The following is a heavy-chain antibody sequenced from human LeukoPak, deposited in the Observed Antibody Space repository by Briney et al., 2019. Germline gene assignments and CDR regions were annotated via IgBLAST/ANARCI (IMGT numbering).Heavy chain of an antibody. J-gene: IGHJ4*02. CDR2: ISSSSSYI. Sequence: PGGSLRLSCAASGFTFSSYSMNWVRRAPGKGLEWVSSISSSSSYIYYADSVKGRFTISRDNAKNSLYLQMNSLRAEDTAVYYCARGLTMTTHFDYWGQGTLVTVSS. CDR1: GFTFSSYS. D-gene: IGHD3-22*01. V-gene: IGHV3-21*01. CDR3: ARGLTMTTHFDY.